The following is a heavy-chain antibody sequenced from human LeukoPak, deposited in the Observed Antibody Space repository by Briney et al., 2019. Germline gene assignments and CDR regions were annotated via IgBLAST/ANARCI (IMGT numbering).Heavy chain of an antibody. CDR1: GYTFTSYG. Sequence: ASVKVSCKASGYTFTSYGISWVRQAPGQGLEWMGWISAYNGNTNYAQKLQGRVTMTTDTSTSTAYMELRGLRSDDTAVYYCASSSYYYGSGNVPGRPREKYYYYYYYMDVWGKGTTVTVSS. V-gene: IGHV1-18*01. J-gene: IGHJ6*03. CDR2: ISAYNGNT. CDR3: ASSSYYYGSGNVPGRPREKYYYYYYYMDV. D-gene: IGHD3-10*01.